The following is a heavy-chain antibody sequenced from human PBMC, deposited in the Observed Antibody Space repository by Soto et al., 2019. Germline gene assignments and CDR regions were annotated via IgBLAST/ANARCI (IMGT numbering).Heavy chain of an antibody. CDR3: AGGPSAYYDYVWGSYRYDNWSAP. D-gene: IGHD3-16*02. CDR1: CYTFTSYG. CDR2: ISAYHGNT. J-gene: IGHJ5*02. V-gene: IGHV1-18*01. Sequence: ASVKVSCKASCYTFTSYGISWVRQAPGQGPEWMGWISAYHGNTNYAQKPQGRVTMTTDTSTSTAYRGLGGLSSDDTAVFYCAGGPSAYYDYVWGSYRYDNWSAPWG.